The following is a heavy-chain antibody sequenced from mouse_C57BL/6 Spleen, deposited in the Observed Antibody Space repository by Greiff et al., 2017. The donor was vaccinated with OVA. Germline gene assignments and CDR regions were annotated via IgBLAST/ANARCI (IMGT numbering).Heavy chain of an antibody. CDR1: GYTFTSSW. CDR3: ARATTVVATADY. J-gene: IGHJ2*01. CDR2: INPSNGGT. Sequence: QVQLQQPGTELVKPGASVKLSCKASGYTFTSSWMHWVKQRPGQGLEWIGNINPSNGGTNYNEKFKSKATLTVDKSSSTAYMQLSSLTSEDSAVYYCARATTVVATADYWGQGTTLTVSS. V-gene: IGHV1-53*01. D-gene: IGHD1-1*01.